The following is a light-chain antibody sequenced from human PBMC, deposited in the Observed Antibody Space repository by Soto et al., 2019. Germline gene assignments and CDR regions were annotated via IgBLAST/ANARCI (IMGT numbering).Light chain of an antibody. CDR1: QSVRSTY. Sequence: EIGLTQSPGTLSLSPGERATLSCRASQSVRSTYFAWYQQKPGQAPRLLIYGTSSRATGIPDRFSGSGSGTDFTLTITRLEPEDFAVYYCQQYGDSLTFGGGTKVDIK. CDR2: GTS. J-gene: IGKJ4*01. V-gene: IGKV3-20*01. CDR3: QQYGDSLT.